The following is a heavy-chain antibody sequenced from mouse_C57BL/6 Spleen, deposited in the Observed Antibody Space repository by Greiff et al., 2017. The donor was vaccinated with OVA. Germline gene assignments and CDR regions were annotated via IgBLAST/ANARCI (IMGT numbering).Heavy chain of an antibody. V-gene: IGHV1-55*01. CDR2: IYPGSGST. CDR3: AREGDYYGSSYGYYAMDY. CDR1: GYTFTSYW. Sequence: QVQLQQPGAELVKPGASVKMSCKASGYTFTSYWITWVKQRPGQGLEWIGDIYPGSGSTNYNEKFKSKATLTVDTSSSTAYMQLSSLTSEDSAVYYCAREGDYYGSSYGYYAMDYWGQGTSVTVSS. D-gene: IGHD1-1*01. J-gene: IGHJ4*01.